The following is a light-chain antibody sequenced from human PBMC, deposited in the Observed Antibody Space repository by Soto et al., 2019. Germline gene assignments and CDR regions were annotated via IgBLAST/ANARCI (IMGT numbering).Light chain of an antibody. CDR3: SSYAGSNWYV. J-gene: IGLJ1*01. V-gene: IGLV2-8*01. Sequence: QSALTQPPSASGSPGQSVTISCTGTNSGVGGYNYVSWYQQYPGKAPKLIIYEVNERPSGVPDRFSGSKSGNTASLTVSGLQTADEADYYCSSYAGSNWYVFGTGTKVTVL. CDR2: EVN. CDR1: NSGVGGYNY.